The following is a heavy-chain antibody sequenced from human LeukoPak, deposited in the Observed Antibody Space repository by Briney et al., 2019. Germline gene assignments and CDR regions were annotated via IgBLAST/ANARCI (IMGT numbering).Heavy chain of an antibody. CDR1: GFTFSSYG. CDR3: AKDGRGVRTMAATYYYYYGIGV. J-gene: IGHJ6*02. V-gene: IGHV3-30*02. CDR2: IRDDGSNK. D-gene: IGHD6-25*01. Sequence: GGSLRLSCAASGFTFSSYGMHWVRQAPGKGLEWVAFIRDDGSNKYYAGSVKGRFTISRDNSKNTLYLQMNSLRAEDTAVYYCAKDGRGVRTMAATYYYYYGIGVWGQGTTVTVSS.